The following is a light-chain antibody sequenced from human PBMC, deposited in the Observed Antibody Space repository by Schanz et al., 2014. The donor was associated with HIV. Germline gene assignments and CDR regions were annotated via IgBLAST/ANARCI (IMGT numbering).Light chain of an antibody. J-gene: IGLJ3*02. Sequence: QSVLTQPPSASGTPGQRVTISCSGSSSNIGSTPANWYQQLPGTAPNLLISRNNQRPSGVPDRFSGSKSGTSASLAISGLQSEDEADYYCAGWDDSLNGWVFGGGTQLTVL. CDR3: AGWDDSLNGWV. V-gene: IGLV1-44*01. CDR1: SSNIGSTP. CDR2: RNN.